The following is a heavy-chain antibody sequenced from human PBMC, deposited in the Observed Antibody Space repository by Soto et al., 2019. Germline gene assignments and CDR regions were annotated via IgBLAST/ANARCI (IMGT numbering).Heavy chain of an antibody. Sequence: GASVKVSCKASGYTFTSYAMHWVRQAPGQRLEWMGWINAGNGNTKYSQKFQGRVTITRDTSASTAYMELSSLRSEDTAVYYCAKVRRGYCSSTSCDNWFDPWGQGPLVTVSS. D-gene: IGHD2-2*01. CDR3: AKVRRGYCSSTSCDNWFDP. CDR1: GYTFTSYA. J-gene: IGHJ5*02. CDR2: INAGNGNT. V-gene: IGHV1-3*01.